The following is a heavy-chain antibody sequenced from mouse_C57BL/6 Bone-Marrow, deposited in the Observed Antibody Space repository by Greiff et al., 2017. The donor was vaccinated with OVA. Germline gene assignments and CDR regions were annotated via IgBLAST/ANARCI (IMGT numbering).Heavy chain of an antibody. CDR3: ARVYGYDGGGFDY. CDR1: GYTFTSYW. J-gene: IGHJ2*01. D-gene: IGHD2-2*01. CDR2: IDPNSGGT. Sequence: QVQLQQSGAELVKPGASVKLSCKASGYTFTSYWMHWVKQRPGRGLECIGRIDPNSGGTKYNEKFKSKATLTVDKPSSTAYMQLSSLTSEDSAVYYCARVYGYDGGGFDYWGQGTTLTVSS. V-gene: IGHV1-72*01.